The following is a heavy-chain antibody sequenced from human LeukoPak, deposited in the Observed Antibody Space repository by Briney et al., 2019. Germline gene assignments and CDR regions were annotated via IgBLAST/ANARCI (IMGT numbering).Heavy chain of an antibody. D-gene: IGHD2-2*01. CDR1: GYTFTSYD. CDR3: ARGRYCSSTSCYVPDDYYYYYYMDV. J-gene: IGHJ6*03. CDR2: MNPNSGNT. Sequence: ASVKVSCKASGYTFTSYDINWVRQATGQGLEWMGWMNPNSGNTGYAQKLQGRVTITRNTSISTAYMELSRLRSEDTAVYYCARGRYCSSTSCYVPDDYYYYYYMDVWGKGTTVTVSS. V-gene: IGHV1-8*03.